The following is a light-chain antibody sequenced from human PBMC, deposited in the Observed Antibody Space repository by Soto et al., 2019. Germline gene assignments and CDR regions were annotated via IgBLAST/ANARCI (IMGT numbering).Light chain of an antibody. CDR3: MQALQTPRT. CDR1: QSLLHSNGYNY. V-gene: IGKV2-28*01. CDR2: LGS. Sequence: DIVMTQSPLSLPVTPGEPASISCRSSQSLLHSNGYNYLDWYLQKPGQSPQLLIYLGSNRASGVPDRFSGGGSGTDFTRKISRVEAEDVGGYYCMQALQTPRTFGQGTKLEIK. J-gene: IGKJ2*02.